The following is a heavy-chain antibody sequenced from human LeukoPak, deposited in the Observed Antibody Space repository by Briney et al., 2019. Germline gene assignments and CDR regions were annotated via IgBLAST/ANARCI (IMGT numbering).Heavy chain of an antibody. V-gene: IGHV3-21*01. D-gene: IGHD6-19*01. Sequence: PGGSLRLSCAASRFTFSSYSMNWVRQPPGKGLEWVSSISNSRSYIYYADSLKRRFTISRDNPKNLLYLQMNCVGAEDTAVYYCVRYLASTGGSDYWGQGTLVTVSS. J-gene: IGHJ4*02. CDR3: VRYLASTGGSDY. CDR2: ISNSRSYI. CDR1: RFTFSSYS.